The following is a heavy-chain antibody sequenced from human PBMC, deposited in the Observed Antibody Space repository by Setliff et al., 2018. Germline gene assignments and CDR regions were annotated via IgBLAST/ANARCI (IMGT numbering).Heavy chain of an antibody. Sequence: PSETLSLTCAVSGYSITSGYYWGWIRQPPGKGLEWIGSIRGRTDNYATAYAASARGRFTISRDDSKNTAYLQMNSLKTEDTAVYYCTFARDGYDVFDIWGQGTMVTVSS. D-gene: IGHD5-18*01. CDR2: IRGRTDNYAT. CDR3: TFARDGYDVFDI. J-gene: IGHJ3*02. CDR1: GYSITSGYY. V-gene: IGHV3-73*01.